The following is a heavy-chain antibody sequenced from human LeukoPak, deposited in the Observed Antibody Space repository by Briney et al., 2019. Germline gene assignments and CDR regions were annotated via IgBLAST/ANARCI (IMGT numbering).Heavy chain of an antibody. V-gene: IGHV3-74*03. CDR2: ISPDATNS. D-gene: IGHD5-12*01. CDR1: GFTFSVYY. J-gene: IGHJ4*02. CDR3: ATGYRSAYSWDS. Sequence: GGCLRLSCAASGFTFSVYYMFWVRQAPGKGLVWVSNISPDATNSKYADFVEGRFTISRDNAKNTLYLQLNSLRVEDAAVYYCATGYRSAYSWDSWGQGTLVTVSS.